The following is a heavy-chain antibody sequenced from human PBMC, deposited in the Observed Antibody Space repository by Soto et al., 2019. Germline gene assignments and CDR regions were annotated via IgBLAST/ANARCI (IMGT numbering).Heavy chain of an antibody. CDR3: AKDLGKYYYDSSGYPELFDY. Sequence: QVQLVESGGGVVQPGRSLRLSCAASGFTFSSYGMHWVRQAPGKGLEWVAGISYDGSNKYYADSVKGRFTISRDNSKNTLYLQMNSLRAEDTAVYYCAKDLGKYYYDSSGYPELFDYWGQGTLVTVSS. J-gene: IGHJ4*02. CDR2: ISYDGSNK. D-gene: IGHD3-22*01. CDR1: GFTFSSYG. V-gene: IGHV3-30*18.